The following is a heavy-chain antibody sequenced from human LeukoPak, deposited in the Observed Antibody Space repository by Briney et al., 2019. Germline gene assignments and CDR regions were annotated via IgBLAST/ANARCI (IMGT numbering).Heavy chain of an antibody. V-gene: IGHV5-51*01. CDR1: GYSFSTYW. CDR3: ARPPSRGYSSSFEY. Sequence: GESQKISCKGSGYSFSTYWIAWVRQMPGKGLEWMGIIYPDESNIRYSPSFQGQVTISADKSISTAYLQWSSLKASDTAMYYCARPPSRGYSSSFEYWGQGTLVTVSS. J-gene: IGHJ4*02. CDR2: IYPDESNI. D-gene: IGHD2-2*03.